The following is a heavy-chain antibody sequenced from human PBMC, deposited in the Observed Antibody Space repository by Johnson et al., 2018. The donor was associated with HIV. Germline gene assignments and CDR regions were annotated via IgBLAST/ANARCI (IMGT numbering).Heavy chain of an antibody. J-gene: IGHJ3*02. CDR3: AKDMIPFGGVIVNDAFDI. V-gene: IGHV3-23*01. CDR2: IRGSDGST. D-gene: IGHD3-16*02. CDR1: GFTFSNAW. Sequence: VQPGRSLRLSCAASGFTFSNAWMSWVRQAPGKGLEWVSAIRGSDGSTDYADSVKGRFTISRDNAKKSLYLQKNSLRAEDTALYYCAKDMIPFGGVIVNDAFDIWGQGTMVTVSS.